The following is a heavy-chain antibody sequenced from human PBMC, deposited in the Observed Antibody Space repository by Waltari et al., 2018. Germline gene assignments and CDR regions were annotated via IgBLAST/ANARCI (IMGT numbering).Heavy chain of an antibody. CDR1: AASISSYY. CDR2: IDFSGST. Sequence: QVRLQESGPGLVKPSETLSLTCTVSAASISSYYWSWIRQPPGKGLEWIAYIDFSGSTSYNPSLKSRVAISGDTSKKQFSLRLSSVTAADTAVYYCARGDTSNWFASYFDFWGQGILVSVSS. V-gene: IGHV4-59*01. D-gene: IGHD3-10*01. J-gene: IGHJ4*02. CDR3: ARGDTSNWFASYFDF.